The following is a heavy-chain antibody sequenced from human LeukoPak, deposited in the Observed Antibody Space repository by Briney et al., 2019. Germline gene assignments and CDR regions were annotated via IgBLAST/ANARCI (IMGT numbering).Heavy chain of an antibody. CDR2: ISYDGSNT. D-gene: IGHD5-12*01. CDR1: GFTFSTYG. J-gene: IGHJ4*02. Sequence: GGSLRLSCAASGFTFSTYGMHWVRQAPGKGLEWVAVISYDGSNTHYADSVKGRFTISRDNSRNTLYLQMNSLRAEDTAVYYCAKTLVATISPVFDYWGQGTLVTVSS. V-gene: IGHV3-30*18. CDR3: AKTLVATISPVFDY.